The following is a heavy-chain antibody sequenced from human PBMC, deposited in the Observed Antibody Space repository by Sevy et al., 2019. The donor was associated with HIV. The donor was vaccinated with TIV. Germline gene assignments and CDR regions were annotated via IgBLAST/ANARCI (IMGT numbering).Heavy chain of an antibody. D-gene: IGHD6-13*01. CDR3: VSPPQYSSSWYWPY. J-gene: IGHJ4*02. CDR2: IYHSGST. CDR1: GGSISSGGYS. Sequence: SETLSLTCAVSGGSISSGGYSWSWSRQPPGKGLDWIGYIYHSGSTYYNPYLKSRVTISVDWSKNQFSLKLSSVTAADTAVYYCVSPPQYSSSWYWPYWGQGTLVTVSS. V-gene: IGHV4-30-2*01.